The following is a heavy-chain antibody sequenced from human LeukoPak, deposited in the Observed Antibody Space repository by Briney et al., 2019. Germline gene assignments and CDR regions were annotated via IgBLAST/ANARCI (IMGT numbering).Heavy chain of an antibody. CDR2: ISSSSSTI. CDR1: GFTFSSYS. D-gene: IGHD3-10*01. CDR3: GRERLLWFGELLDY. J-gene: IGHJ4*02. Sequence: PGGSLRLSCAASGFTFSSYSMNWVREAPGKGLEWVSYISSSSSTIYYADSVKGRFTISRDNAKNSLYLQMNSLRAEDTAVYYCGRERLLWFGELLDYWGQGTLVTVSS. V-gene: IGHV3-48*01.